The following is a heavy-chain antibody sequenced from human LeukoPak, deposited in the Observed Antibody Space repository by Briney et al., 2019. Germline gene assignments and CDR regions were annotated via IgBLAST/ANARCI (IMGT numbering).Heavy chain of an antibody. D-gene: IGHD2-21*01. V-gene: IGHV1-18*01. J-gene: IGHJ3*01. CDR3: ARSLQGDHFDV. CDR1: GYNFATYG. CDR2: LNVYNGNT. Sequence: ASVKVSCKASGYNFATYGITWVRQAPGQGLEWMGWLNVYNGNTNSAQKIKGRVTMTTDTSTTTVYMELRSLRSGDTAVYYCARSLQGDHFDVWGQGTMVTVSS.